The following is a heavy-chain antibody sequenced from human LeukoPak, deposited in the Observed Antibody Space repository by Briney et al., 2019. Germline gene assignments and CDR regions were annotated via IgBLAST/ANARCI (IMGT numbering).Heavy chain of an antibody. Sequence: NPSETLSLTCTVSGVSITSSYWSWIRQPPGKGLEWIGYIYYSGSTNYNPSLKSRVTISVDTSKNQFSLKLSSVTAADTAVYYCARQTFDAGIAVAGLFDYWGQGTLVTVSS. V-gene: IGHV4-59*08. CDR1: GVSITSSY. D-gene: IGHD6-19*01. CDR3: ARQTFDAGIAVAGLFDY. CDR2: IYYSGST. J-gene: IGHJ4*02.